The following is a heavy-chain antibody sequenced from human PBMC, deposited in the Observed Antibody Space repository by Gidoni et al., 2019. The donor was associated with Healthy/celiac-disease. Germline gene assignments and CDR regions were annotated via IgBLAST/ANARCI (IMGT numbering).Heavy chain of an antibody. CDR1: GSPFSTDA. D-gene: IGHD1-26*01. CDR3: AKVLVGVSNQQGEAFDY. J-gene: IGHJ4*02. CDR2: ISGSGGST. V-gene: IGHV3-23*04. Sequence: EVQLVESGGGLVPPGGSLRPSCAASGSPFSTDAMSWVRQAPGKGLEWVSAISGSGGSTYYADSVKGRFTISRDNSKNTLYLQMNSLRAEDTAVYYCAKVLVGVSNQQGEAFDYWGQGTLVTVSS.